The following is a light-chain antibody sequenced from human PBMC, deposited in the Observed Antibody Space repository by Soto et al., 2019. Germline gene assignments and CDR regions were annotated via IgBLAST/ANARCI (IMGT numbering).Light chain of an antibody. Sequence: DIQMTQSPSTLSASVGDRVTITCRASENINKRLAWYQQRPGTVPKLLIYQASNLESGVPARFSGSGSGTDFTLTISSLQPEDFATYYCQHYKISTRYSFGQGTKVDI. V-gene: IGKV1-5*03. CDR2: QAS. CDR1: ENINKR. J-gene: IGKJ2*03. CDR3: QHYKISTRYS.